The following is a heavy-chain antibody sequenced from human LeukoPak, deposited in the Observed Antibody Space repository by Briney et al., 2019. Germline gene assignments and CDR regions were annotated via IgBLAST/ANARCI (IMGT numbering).Heavy chain of an antibody. CDR2: IYYSGST. D-gene: IGHD3-16*02. V-gene: IGHV4-59*12. Sequence: PSETLSLTCTVSGGSISSYYWSWIRQPPGKGLEWIGSIYYSGSTYYNPSLKSRVTISVDTSKNQFSLKLSSVTAADTAVYYCARVRDYVWGSSRYTLYYFDYWGQGTQVTVSS. CDR1: GGSISSYY. CDR3: ARVRDYVWGSSRYTLYYFDY. J-gene: IGHJ4*02.